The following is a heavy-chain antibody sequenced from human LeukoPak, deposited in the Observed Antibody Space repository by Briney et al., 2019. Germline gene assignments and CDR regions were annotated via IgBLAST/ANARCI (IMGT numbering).Heavy chain of an antibody. CDR3: ARGPRAGRNWFDP. CDR1: GGSISSYY. Sequence: SETLSLTCTVSGGSISSYYWGWIRQPPGKGLEWIGYIYYSGSTNYNPSLKSRVTISVDTSKNQFSLKLSSVTAADTAVYYCARGPRAGRNWFDPWGQGTLVTVSS. CDR2: IYYSGST. D-gene: IGHD6-25*01. V-gene: IGHV4-59*01. J-gene: IGHJ5*02.